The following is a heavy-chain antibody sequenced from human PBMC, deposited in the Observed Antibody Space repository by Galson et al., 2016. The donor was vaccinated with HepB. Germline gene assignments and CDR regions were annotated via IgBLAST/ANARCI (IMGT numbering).Heavy chain of an antibody. V-gene: IGHV3-23*01. CDR1: GFTFSNCA. Sequence: SLRLSCAASGFTFSNCAMSWVRQAPGKGLEWVSTVSGSGSNTYYADSVKGRFTISRDNSKNTLYVQMDSLRVEDTAIYYCATLTVAILAFDVWGQGTMVTVSS. J-gene: IGHJ3*01. D-gene: IGHD2-21*01. CDR3: ATLTVAILAFDV. CDR2: VSGSGSNT.